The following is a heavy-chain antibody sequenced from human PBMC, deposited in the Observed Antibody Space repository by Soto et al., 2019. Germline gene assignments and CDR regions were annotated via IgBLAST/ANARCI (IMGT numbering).Heavy chain of an antibody. Sequence: QVQVQQSGPGLVKPSETLSLTCTVSSGPSKSHNWGWIRQPPGRGLEWIGYVYDTWSTSYNPSLKSRVTVSADTSTNRISLTLRFVTAADTAVYYCVRQGIGFLHGLVDVWCQGTTVIVSS. D-gene: IGHD3-10*01. V-gene: IGHV4-59*08. J-gene: IGHJ6*01. CDR1: SGPSKSHN. CDR3: VRQGIGFLHGLVDV. CDR2: VYDTWST.